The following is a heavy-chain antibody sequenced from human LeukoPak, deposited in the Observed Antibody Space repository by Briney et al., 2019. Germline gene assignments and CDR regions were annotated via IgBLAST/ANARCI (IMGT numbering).Heavy chain of an antibody. Sequence: SETLSLTCTVSGGSISSSSYYWGWIRQPPGKGLEWIGSIYYGGSTYYNPSLKSRATISVDTSKNQFSLKLSSVTAADTAVYYCARQIVEMATTSFDYWGQGTLVTVSS. V-gene: IGHV4-39*01. CDR1: GGSISSSSYY. CDR3: ARQIVEMATTSFDY. CDR2: IYYGGST. D-gene: IGHD5-24*01. J-gene: IGHJ4*02.